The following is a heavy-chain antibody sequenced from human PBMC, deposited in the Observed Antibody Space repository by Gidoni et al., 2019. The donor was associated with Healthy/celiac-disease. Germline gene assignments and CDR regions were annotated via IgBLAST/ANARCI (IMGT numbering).Heavy chain of an antibody. D-gene: IGHD1-26*01. Sequence: QLQLQESGPGLVKPSETLSLTCTVSGGPISSSSYYWGCIRQPPGKGLEWIGSIYYSGSTYNNQSLKSRVTISVDTSKNQFSLKLSAVNAADTAVYYCARRGLYRGSYPDWYFDLWGRGNLVTVSS. CDR3: ARRGLYRGSYPDWYFDL. CDR2: IYYSGST. V-gene: IGHV4-39*01. CDR1: GGPISSSSYY. J-gene: IGHJ2*01.